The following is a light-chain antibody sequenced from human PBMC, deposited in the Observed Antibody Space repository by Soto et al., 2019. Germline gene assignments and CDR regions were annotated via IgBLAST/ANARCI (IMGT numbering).Light chain of an antibody. Sequence: QSVLTQPPSVSGSPGQSVAISCTGTGSDIGTYNRVSWYQQPPGTAPKLMIYDVSDRPSGVPDRFSGSKSGNTASLTISGLQAEDEADYYCSSYTSSSTYVFGTATKVT. J-gene: IGLJ1*01. CDR2: DVS. CDR1: GSDIGTYNR. CDR3: SSYTSSSTYV. V-gene: IGLV2-18*02.